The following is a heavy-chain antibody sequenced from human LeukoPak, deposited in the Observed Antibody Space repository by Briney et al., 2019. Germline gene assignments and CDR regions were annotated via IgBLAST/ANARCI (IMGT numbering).Heavy chain of an antibody. CDR2: ISHSGST. CDR3: ARWVQRWLQFNNWFDP. Sequence: SETLSLTCAVSGYSISSGYYWSWIRQPPGKGLEWIGEISHSGSTNYNPSLKSRVTISVDTSKNQFSLKLSSVTAADTAVYYCARWVQRWLQFNNWFDPWGQGTLVTVSS. J-gene: IGHJ5*02. CDR1: GYSISSGYY. D-gene: IGHD5-24*01. V-gene: IGHV4-34*01.